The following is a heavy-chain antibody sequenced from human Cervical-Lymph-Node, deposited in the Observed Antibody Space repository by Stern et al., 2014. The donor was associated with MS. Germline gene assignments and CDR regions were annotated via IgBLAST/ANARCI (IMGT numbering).Heavy chain of an antibody. CDR1: GFSFTSYW. V-gene: IGHV5-51*03. CDR2: IYPGDSDT. D-gene: IGHD6-6*01. J-gene: IGHJ4*02. Sequence: VQLVESGREVKKPGESLKISCKASGFSFTSYWIGWVRQMPGKGLEWIGVIYPGDSDTRYNPSFQGQVPISADRFFGTAYVQWSSLKASDSAIYYWARRSSCLETDCFDYWGQGALLAVS. CDR3: ARRSSCLETDCFDY.